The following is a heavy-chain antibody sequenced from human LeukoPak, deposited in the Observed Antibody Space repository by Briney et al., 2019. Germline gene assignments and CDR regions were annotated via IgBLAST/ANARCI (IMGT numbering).Heavy chain of an antibody. D-gene: IGHD4-17*01. V-gene: IGHV3-30-3*01. CDR2: ISYDGSNK. CDR3: AAPRGDGDYEIDY. Sequence: GRSLRLSCAASGFTFSSYDMHWVRQAPGKGLEWVAVISYDGSNKYYADSVKGRFTISRDNSKNTLYLQMNSLRAEDTAVYYCAAPRGDGDYEIDYWGQGTLVTVSS. J-gene: IGHJ4*02. CDR1: GFTFSSYD.